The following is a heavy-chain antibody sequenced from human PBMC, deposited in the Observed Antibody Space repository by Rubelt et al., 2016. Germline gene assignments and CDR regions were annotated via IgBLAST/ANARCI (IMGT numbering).Heavy chain of an antibody. CDR3: AALWDY. V-gene: IGHV3-7*01. J-gene: IGHJ4*02. CDR2: IKTDGSGD. Sequence: VQLVESGGGLVQPGGSLRLSCAASGFSSSKYWMSWVRQAPGKGLEWVANIKTDGSGDYYMDSVKGRFTISRDNAQNLLYLQMNSLRDEDSAVYYCAALWDYWGQGALVTVSS. D-gene: IGHD2/OR15-2a*01. CDR1: GFSSSKYW.